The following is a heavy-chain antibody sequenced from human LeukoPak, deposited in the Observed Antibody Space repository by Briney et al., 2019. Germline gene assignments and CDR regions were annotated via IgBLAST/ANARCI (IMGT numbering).Heavy chain of an antibody. CDR3: ASVARRKYFDY. Sequence: PSENLSLTCTVSGGSISSYYWSWIRQPPGKGLEWIGYIYYSGSTNYNPSLKSRVTISVDTSKNQFSLKLSSVTAADTAVYYCASVARRKYFDYWGQGTLVTVSS. V-gene: IGHV4-59*01. D-gene: IGHD1-14*01. CDR1: GGSISSYY. J-gene: IGHJ4*02. CDR2: IYYSGST.